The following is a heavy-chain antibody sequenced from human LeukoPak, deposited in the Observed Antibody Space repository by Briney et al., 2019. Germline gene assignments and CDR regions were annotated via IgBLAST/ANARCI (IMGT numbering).Heavy chain of an antibody. Sequence: GGSLRLSCAASGFTFSSYSRNWVRQAPGKGLEWVSYISSSSSTIYYADSVKGRFTISRDNAKNSLYLQMNSLRAEDTAVYYCARRGPRYCTNGVCPNDAFDIWGQGTMVTVSS. J-gene: IGHJ3*02. CDR1: GFTFSSYS. D-gene: IGHD2-8*01. CDR2: ISSSSSTI. V-gene: IGHV3-48*01. CDR3: ARRGPRYCTNGVCPNDAFDI.